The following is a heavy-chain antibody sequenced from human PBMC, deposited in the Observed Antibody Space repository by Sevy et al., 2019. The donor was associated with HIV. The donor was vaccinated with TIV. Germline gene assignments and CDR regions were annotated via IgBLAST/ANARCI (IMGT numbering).Heavy chain of an antibody. V-gene: IGHV3-30*18. J-gene: IGHJ6*02. D-gene: IGHD3-9*01. CDR3: AKDFTGYNGIDV. Sequence: GGSLRISCVVSGISFTTSGMHWVRQAPGKGLEWVAVISYHGRDKFYAESVKGRSTISRDNSKNMLYLQMNSLRAEDTAVYYCAKDFTGYNGIDVRGQGTKVTVSS. CDR1: GISFTTSG. CDR2: ISYHGRDK.